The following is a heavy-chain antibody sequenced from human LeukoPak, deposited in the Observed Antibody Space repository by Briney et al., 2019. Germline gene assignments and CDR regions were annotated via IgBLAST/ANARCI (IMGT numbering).Heavy chain of an antibody. CDR3: VRVWHYSDY. D-gene: IGHD2-21*01. CDR1: GFTFSSHA. CDR2: ISYDGSNK. Sequence: GGSLRLSCAASGFTFSSHAMHWVRQAPGKGLEWVAVISYDGSNKYYADSVKGRFTISRDNAKNTLYLQMNSLRAEDTALYYCVRVWHYSDYWGQGTLVTVSS. V-gene: IGHV3-30-3*01. J-gene: IGHJ4*02.